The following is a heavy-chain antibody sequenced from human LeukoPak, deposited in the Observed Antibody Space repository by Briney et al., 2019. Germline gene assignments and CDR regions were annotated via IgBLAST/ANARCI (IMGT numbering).Heavy chain of an antibody. CDR2: IYYSGST. J-gene: IGHJ6*03. D-gene: IGHD6-6*01. Sequence: SETLSLTCTVSGGSISSHYWSWIRQPPGKGLEWIGYIYYSGSTNYNPSLKSRVTISVDTSKNQFSLKLSSVTAADTAVYYCARDRKGTIEYSSSRTAYYHYMDVWGKGTTVTVSS. CDR1: GGSISSHY. CDR3: ARDRKGTIEYSSSRTAYYHYMDV. V-gene: IGHV4-59*11.